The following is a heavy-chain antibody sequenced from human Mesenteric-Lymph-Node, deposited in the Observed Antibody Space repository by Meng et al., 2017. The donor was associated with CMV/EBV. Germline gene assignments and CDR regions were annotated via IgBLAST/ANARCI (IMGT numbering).Heavy chain of an antibody. V-gene: IGHV3-30*02. D-gene: IGHD3-10*01. CDR1: GFIFDSYG. J-gene: IGHJ6*02. Sequence: GESLKISCAASGFIFDSYGMHWVRQAPGKGLEWVAFIRYDGSNTYYIDSVKGRFTISRDNAMKTLYLQMNSLRAEDTALYHCARVWIGELKDGMDVWGQGTTVTVSS. CDR2: IRYDGSNT. CDR3: ARVWIGELKDGMDV.